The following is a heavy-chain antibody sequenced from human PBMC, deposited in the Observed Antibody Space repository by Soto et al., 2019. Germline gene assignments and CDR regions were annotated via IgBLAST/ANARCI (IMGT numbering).Heavy chain of an antibody. V-gene: IGHV3-64*04. CDR1: GFTFSSYA. CDR2: ISSNGGST. J-gene: IGHJ4*02. Sequence: GGSLRLSCSASGFTFSSYAMHWVRQAPGKGLEYVSAISSNGGSTYYADSVKGRFTISRDNSKNTLYLQMSSLRSEDTAVYYCARAVAVPADFDYWGQGTLVTVSS. D-gene: IGHD6-19*01. CDR3: ARAVAVPADFDY.